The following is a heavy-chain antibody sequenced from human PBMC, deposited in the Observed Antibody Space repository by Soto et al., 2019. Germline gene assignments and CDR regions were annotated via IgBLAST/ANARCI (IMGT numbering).Heavy chain of an antibody. CDR3: ARVPSP. CDR1: GGSISSYY. J-gene: IGHJ5*02. Sequence: SETLSLTCTVSGGSISSYYWSWIRQPPGKGLEWIGYIYHSGNTYYNPSLKSRVSISVDRSKNQFSLKLSSVTAADTAVYYCARVPSPWGQGTLVTVSS. V-gene: IGHV4-59*12. CDR2: IYHSGNT.